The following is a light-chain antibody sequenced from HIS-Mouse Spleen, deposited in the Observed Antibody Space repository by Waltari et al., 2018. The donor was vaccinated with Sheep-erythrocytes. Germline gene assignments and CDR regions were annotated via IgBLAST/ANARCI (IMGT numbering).Light chain of an antibody. CDR3: SSYAGSNNWV. CDR1: SSDGGGYNY. Sequence: QSALTQPPSASGSPGQSVTISCTGTSSDGGGYNYVSWYQPHPGKAPNLMIYEVSKRPSGVPDRFSGSKSGNTASLTVSGLQAEDEADYYCSSYAGSNNWVFGGGTKLTVL. V-gene: IGLV2-8*01. J-gene: IGLJ3*02. CDR2: EVS.